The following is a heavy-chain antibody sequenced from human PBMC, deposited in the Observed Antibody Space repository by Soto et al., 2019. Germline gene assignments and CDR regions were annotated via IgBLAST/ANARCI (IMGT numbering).Heavy chain of an antibody. Sequence: SETLSLTCAVYGGSFSGYYWSWSRQPPGKGLEWIGEINHSGSTNYNPSLKSRVTISVDTSKNQFSLKLSSVTAADTAVYYCARAPIFNVRLMTTVTTGGFEYLCQATLVT. D-gene: IGHD4-17*01. CDR1: GGSFSGYY. J-gene: IGHJ4*02. CDR3: ARAPIFNVRLMTTVTTGGFEY. CDR2: INHSGST. V-gene: IGHV4-34*01.